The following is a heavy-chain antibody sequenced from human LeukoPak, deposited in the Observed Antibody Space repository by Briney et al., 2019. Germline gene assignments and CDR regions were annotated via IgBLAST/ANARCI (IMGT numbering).Heavy chain of an antibody. CDR2: FYPEDGET. V-gene: IGHV1-24*01. J-gene: IGHJ6*02. CDR1: GYTLTELS. CDR3: ASTMVRGVIEYYYYGMDV. Sequence: ASVRVSCKVSGYTLTELSMHWVRQAPGKGLEWVGGFYPEDGETIYAQKFQGRVTMTEDTSTDTAYMELSSLRSEDTAVYYCASTMVRGVIEYYYYGMDVWGQGTTVTVSS. D-gene: IGHD3-10*01.